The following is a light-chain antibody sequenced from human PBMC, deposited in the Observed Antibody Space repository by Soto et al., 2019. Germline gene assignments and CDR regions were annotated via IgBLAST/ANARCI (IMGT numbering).Light chain of an antibody. J-gene: IGKJ4*01. CDR2: VAS. CDR3: QQYNVWPLT. V-gene: IGKV3-15*01. Sequence: EIVMTQSPATLSVSPRERATLSCRASKSVSSNLAWCQQKPGQTPKLLIYVASTRATGIPARFSGSGSGTEFTLTISSLQSEDFAVYYCQQYNVWPLTFGGGTKVEFK. CDR1: KSVSSN.